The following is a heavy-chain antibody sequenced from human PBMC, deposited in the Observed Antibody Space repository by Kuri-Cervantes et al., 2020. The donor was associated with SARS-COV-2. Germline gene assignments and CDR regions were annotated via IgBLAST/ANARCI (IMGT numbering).Heavy chain of an antibody. J-gene: IGHJ6*02. D-gene: IGHD4-11*01. CDR1: GYTFTSYG. Sequence: ASVKVSCKASGYTFTSYGISWVRQAPGQGLEWMGWISAYNGNTNYAQKLQGRVTMTRDTSTSTVYMELSSLRSEDSAVYYCARATVTSGQFYYGMDVWGPGTTVTVSS. CDR3: ARATVTSGQFYYGMDV. CDR2: ISAYNGNT. V-gene: IGHV1-18*01.